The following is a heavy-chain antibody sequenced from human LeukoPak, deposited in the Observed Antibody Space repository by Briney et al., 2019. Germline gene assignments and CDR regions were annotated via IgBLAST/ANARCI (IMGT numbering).Heavy chain of an antibody. CDR1: GYTFTSYY. CDR3: ARDRAPSFTIGSGYYYYYYMDV. CDR2: INPSVGST. J-gene: IGHJ6*03. D-gene: IGHD3-10*01. V-gene: IGHV1-46*01. Sequence: ASVKVSCKASGYTFTSYYMHWVRQAPGQGLEWMGIINPSVGSTSYAQKFQGRVTMTRDMSTSTVYMELSSLRSEDTAVYYCARDRAPSFTIGSGYYYYYYMDVWGKGTTVTVSS.